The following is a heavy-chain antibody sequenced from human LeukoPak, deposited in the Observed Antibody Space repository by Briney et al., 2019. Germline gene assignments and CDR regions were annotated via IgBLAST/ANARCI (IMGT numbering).Heavy chain of an antibody. V-gene: IGHV4-59*01. CDR1: GGSISSYY. CDR3: ARGGRNYYGSGSYTPNWFDP. J-gene: IGHJ5*02. CDR2: IYYSGGT. Sequence: SETLSLTCTVSGGSISSYYWSWIRQPPGKGLEWIGYIYYSGGTNYNPSLKSRVTISVDTSKNQFSLKLSSVTAADTAVYYCARGGRNYYGSGSYTPNWFDPWGQGTLVTVSS. D-gene: IGHD3-10*01.